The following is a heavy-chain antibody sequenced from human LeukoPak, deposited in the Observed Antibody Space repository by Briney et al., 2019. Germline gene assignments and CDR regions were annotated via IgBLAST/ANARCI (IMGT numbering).Heavy chain of an antibody. CDR2: INHSGST. Sequence: SETLSLTCAVYGGSFSGYYWSWIRQPPGKGLEWIGEINHSGSTNYNPSLKSRVTISVDTSKNQFSLKLSSVTAADTAVYYCARRGYSSGWYLNNWFDPWGQGILVTVSS. D-gene: IGHD6-19*01. J-gene: IGHJ5*02. CDR3: ARRGYSSGWYLNNWFDP. CDR1: GGSFSGYY. V-gene: IGHV4-34*01.